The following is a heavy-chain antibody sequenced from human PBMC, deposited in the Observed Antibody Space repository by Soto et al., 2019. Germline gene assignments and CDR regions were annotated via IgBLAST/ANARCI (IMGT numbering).Heavy chain of an antibody. Sequence: QVQLQESGPGLVKPSQTLSLTCTVSGGSIRSGDYYWSWIRQPPGRGLEWVGYIYYSGSTYYKPSLMSRVTISVDTSKDQFSVKVRSVTAADTAVYYGAREVIFGVVIRFALDIWGQGTTGTVS. CDR1: GGSIRSGDYY. V-gene: IGHV4-30-4*01. J-gene: IGHJ3*02. CDR2: IYYSGST. D-gene: IGHD3-3*01. CDR3: AREVIFGVVIRFALDI.